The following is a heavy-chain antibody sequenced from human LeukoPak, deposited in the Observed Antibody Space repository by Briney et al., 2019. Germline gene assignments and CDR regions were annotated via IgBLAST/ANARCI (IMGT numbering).Heavy chain of an antibody. Sequence: GGSLRLSCAASGFTVSSNYMSWVRQAPGKGLVWVSVIYSGGSTYYADSVKGRFTISRDNSKNTLYLQMNSLRAEDTAVYYCARDRARYCSSTSCYLYHGMDVWGQGTTVTVSS. CDR2: IYSGGST. CDR1: GFTVSSNY. CDR3: ARDRARYCSSTSCYLYHGMDV. D-gene: IGHD2-2*01. J-gene: IGHJ6*02. V-gene: IGHV3-53*01.